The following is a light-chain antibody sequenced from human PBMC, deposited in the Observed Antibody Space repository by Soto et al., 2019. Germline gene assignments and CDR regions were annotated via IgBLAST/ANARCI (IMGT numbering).Light chain of an antibody. CDR1: QDIGSA. CDR3: RQYGDRPRT. J-gene: IGKJ1*01. V-gene: IGKV3-15*01. CDR2: DAS. Sequence: EVVLTQSPATLSVSPGDRATLSCRASQDIGSAVAWYHQRSGQAPRLLIFDASIRVPTTPARFSGSVSGTEFALTISSLESEDFTVYFCRQYGDRPRTFGQGTKVDIK.